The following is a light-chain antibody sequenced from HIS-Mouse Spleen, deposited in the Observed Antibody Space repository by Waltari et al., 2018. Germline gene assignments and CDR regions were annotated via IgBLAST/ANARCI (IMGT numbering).Light chain of an antibody. CDR1: NIGSKS. CDR2: EDS. Sequence: SYVLTQPPSVSVAPGKTARITCGGNNIGSKSVHWYQQKPGQAPVLVVYEDSARPSGIPERVSGSNSVNTATRTISRVEAGDEADYYCQVWDSSSDHVVFGGGTKLTVL. J-gene: IGLJ2*01. V-gene: IGLV3-21*03. CDR3: QVWDSSSDHVV.